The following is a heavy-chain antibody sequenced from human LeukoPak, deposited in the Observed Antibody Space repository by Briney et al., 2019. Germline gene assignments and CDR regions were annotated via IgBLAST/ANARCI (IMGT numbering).Heavy chain of an antibody. CDR1: GVSISSSSYY. CDR2: IYHSGST. CDR3: ASYYDSSGQGAFDI. Sequence: KPSETLSLTCTVSGVSISSSSYYWGWIRQPPGKGLEWIGTIYHSGSTYYNPSLNSRVTISVDTSKNQFSLKLSSVTAADTAVYYCASYYDSSGQGAFDIWGQGTMVTVSS. V-gene: IGHV4-39*07. D-gene: IGHD3-22*01. J-gene: IGHJ3*02.